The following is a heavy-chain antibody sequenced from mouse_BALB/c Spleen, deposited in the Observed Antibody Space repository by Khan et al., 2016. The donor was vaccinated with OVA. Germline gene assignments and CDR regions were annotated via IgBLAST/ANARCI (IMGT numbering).Heavy chain of an antibody. CDR1: GYTFTSYW. Sequence: DLVKPGASVKLSCKASGYTFTSYWINWIKQRPGQGLEWIGRIATGSGRTYVTDMFKGQATLTVDTSSRTAYIQLSSLSSEDSAVYFCARENYYGRTCYAMDYWGQGTSVTVSS. J-gene: IGHJ4*01. V-gene: IGHV1S41*01. CDR2: IATGSGRT. CDR3: ARENYYGRTCYAMDY. D-gene: IGHD1-1*01.